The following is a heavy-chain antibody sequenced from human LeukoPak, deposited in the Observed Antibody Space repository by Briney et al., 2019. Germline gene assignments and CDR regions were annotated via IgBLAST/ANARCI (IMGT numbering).Heavy chain of an antibody. J-gene: IGHJ4*02. Sequence: RGSLRLSCAASGFTLSSFAMNWIRQTPGKGLEWVSAISGSGGSTFYADSVRGRFTISRDNSENTLYLQMNSLRAEDTAVYYCVKRTVNYPFDFWGQGTLLTVSS. D-gene: IGHD1-7*01. V-gene: IGHV3-23*01. CDR3: VKRTVNYPFDF. CDR1: GFTLSSFA. CDR2: ISGSGGST.